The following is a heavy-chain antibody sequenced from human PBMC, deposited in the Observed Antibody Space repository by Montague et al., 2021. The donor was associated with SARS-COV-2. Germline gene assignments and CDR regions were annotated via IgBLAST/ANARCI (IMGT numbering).Heavy chain of an antibody. CDR3: ARRVGQWLPRYQYYFDY. CDR2: INHGGIT. Sequence: SETLSLTCAVYGGSFSGYHWNWIRQPPGKGLEWIGEINHGGITYYNPSLKSRVTISVDTSKNQFSLKLSSVTAADTAVYYCARRVGQWLPRYQYYFDYWGQGTLVTVSS. V-gene: IGHV4-34*01. J-gene: IGHJ4*02. CDR1: GGSFSGYH. D-gene: IGHD6-19*01.